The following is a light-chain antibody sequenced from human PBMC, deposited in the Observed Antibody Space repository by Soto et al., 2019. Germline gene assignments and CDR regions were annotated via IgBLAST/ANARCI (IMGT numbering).Light chain of an antibody. J-gene: IGLJ1*01. V-gene: IGLV1-51*02. CDR1: SSNIGTNY. CDR3: GTWDSSLSGNFV. CDR2: ENN. Sequence: QSVLTQPPSVSAAPGQKVTTSCSGSSSNIGTNYVSWYQQLPGTAPKLLIYENNKRPSGIPDRFSGSRSGTSATLGITGLQTGDEADYYCGTWDSSLSGNFVFGTGTKVTV.